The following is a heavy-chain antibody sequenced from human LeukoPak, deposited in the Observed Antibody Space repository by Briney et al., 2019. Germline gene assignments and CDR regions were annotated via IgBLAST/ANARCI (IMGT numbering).Heavy chain of an antibody. Sequence: SETLSLTCTVSGGSISSSGYYWGWIRQPPGKGREWIASIYYSGSTYYNPSLKSRVTISVDTSKNQHSLKLSSLTAADTAVYYCARHEYSGSYYGLSCFDPWGQGTLVTVSS. CDR3: ARHEYSGSYYGLSCFDP. CDR2: IYYSGST. CDR1: GGSISSSGYY. J-gene: IGHJ5*02. V-gene: IGHV4-39*01. D-gene: IGHD1-26*01.